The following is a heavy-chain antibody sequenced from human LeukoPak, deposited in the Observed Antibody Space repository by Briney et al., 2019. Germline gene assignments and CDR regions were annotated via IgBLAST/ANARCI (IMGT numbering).Heavy chain of an antibody. CDR1: GGSISSYY. Sequence: PSETLSLTCTVSGGSISSYYWSWIRQPAGEGLEWIGRFSTSGSANYNPSLKSRVTMSVDTSKNQFSLNLTSVTAADTAVYYCAGGSWYSLDFWGQGTLVTVSS. D-gene: IGHD6-13*01. J-gene: IGHJ4*02. V-gene: IGHV4-4*07. CDR3: AGGSWYSLDF. CDR2: FSTSGSA.